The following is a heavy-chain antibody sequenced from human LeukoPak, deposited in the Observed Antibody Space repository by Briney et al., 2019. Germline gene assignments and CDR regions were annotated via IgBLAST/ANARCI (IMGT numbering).Heavy chain of an antibody. V-gene: IGHV3-53*01. J-gene: IGHJ3*01. CDR2: IYSGGTT. CDR3: ATEKIPDEHRGAFDV. D-gene: IGHD2-21*01. CDR1: GFTVSSNF. Sequence: GGSLRLSCAASGFTVSSNFMSWVRQLPGKGLEWVSAIYSGGTTHYAESVKGRFTISRDNSKNTLYLQMNSLRVEDTAVYYCATEKIPDEHRGAFDVWGQGTMVTVSS.